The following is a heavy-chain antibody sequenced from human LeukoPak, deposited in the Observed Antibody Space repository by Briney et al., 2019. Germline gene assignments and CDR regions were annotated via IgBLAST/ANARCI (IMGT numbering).Heavy chain of an antibody. J-gene: IGHJ5*02. CDR2: IYHSETT. CDR3: GRPNPDSSGYYGSFDP. V-gene: IGHV4-39*01. D-gene: IGHD3-22*01. Sequence: SDTLSLTCSVSGGSISSSSDYWGWVRQPPGKGREWIGSIYHSETTYYNPSLKSRVIISVDTSKNQFSLKLNSVTAADTAVYYCGRPNPDSSGYYGSFDPWGQGILVTVSS. CDR1: GGSISSSSDY.